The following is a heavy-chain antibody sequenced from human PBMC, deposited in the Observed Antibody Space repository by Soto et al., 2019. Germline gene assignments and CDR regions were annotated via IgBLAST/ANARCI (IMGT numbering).Heavy chain of an antibody. CDR2: IIPILGIA. CDR3: ARGDDYGDRDY. CDR1: GGTFSSYT. Sequence: QVQLVQSGAEVKKPGSSVKVSYKASGGTFSSYTISWVRQAPGQGLEWMGRIIPILGIANYAQKFQGRVTITADKSTSTAYMELSSLRSEDTAVYYCARGDDYGDRDYWGQGTLVTVSS. V-gene: IGHV1-69*02. D-gene: IGHD4-17*01. J-gene: IGHJ4*02.